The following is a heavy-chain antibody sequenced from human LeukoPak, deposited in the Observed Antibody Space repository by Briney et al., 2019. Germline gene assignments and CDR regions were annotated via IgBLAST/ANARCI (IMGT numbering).Heavy chain of an antibody. D-gene: IGHD6-19*01. V-gene: IGHV3-21*01. J-gene: IGHJ3*02. CDR1: GFTFSRNS. Sequence: GGSLRLPCAASGFTFSRNSMNWVRQAPGKGLEWVSSISSSSIYIYYADSVKGRFTISRDNAKNSLYLQMNSLRAEDTAVYYCARGASVVAGSDDAFDIWGQGTMVTVSS. CDR3: ARGASVVAGSDDAFDI. CDR2: ISSSSIYI.